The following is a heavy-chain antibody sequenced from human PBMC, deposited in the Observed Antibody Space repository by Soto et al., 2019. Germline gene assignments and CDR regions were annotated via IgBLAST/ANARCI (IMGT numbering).Heavy chain of an antibody. CDR3: ARDTENTGGGLDV. D-gene: IGHD2-8*02. CDR1: GFSVSHNY. J-gene: IGHJ3*01. Sequence: EVQVVETGGGLIQPGGSLRLSCAVSGFSVSHNYMTWVRQAPGKGLDWVSVIYRDGRPYYANSVKGRFTLSRDTSKNIVYRQMTSLRVEDTAVYYCARDTENTGGGLDVWGQGARVTVSS. V-gene: IGHV3-53*02. CDR2: IYRDGRP.